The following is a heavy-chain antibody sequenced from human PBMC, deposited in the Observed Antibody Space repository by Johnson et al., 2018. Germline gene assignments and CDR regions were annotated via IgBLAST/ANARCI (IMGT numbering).Heavy chain of an antibody. CDR1: GFTFSSYW. J-gene: IGHJ3*02. V-gene: IGHV3-7*01. CDR2: IKQDGSEK. Sequence: VQLVQSGGGLVQPGGSLRLSCAASGFTFSSYWMSWVRQDPGKGLEWVANIKQDGSEKYYVDSVKGRFTISRDNAKNSLYLQMNSLRAEDTAVYYCAGDYRAARRFYRVARPDAFDIWGQGTMVTVSS. D-gene: IGHD6-6*01. CDR3: AGDYRAARRFYRVARPDAFDI.